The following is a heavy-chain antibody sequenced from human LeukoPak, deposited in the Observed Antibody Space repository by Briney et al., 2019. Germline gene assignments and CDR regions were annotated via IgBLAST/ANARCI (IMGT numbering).Heavy chain of an antibody. CDR2: ISSSSSTI. D-gene: IGHD2-21*01. J-gene: IGHJ6*03. V-gene: IGHV3-48*01. CDR1: GFTFSSYS. CDR3: ASSCGGDCYPNYYYYMDV. Sequence: GGSLRLSCAASGFTFSSYSMNWVRQAPGKGLEWVSYISSSSSTIYYAHSVKGRFTISRDNAKNSLYLQMNSLRAEDTAVYYCASSCGGDCYPNYYYYMDVWGKGTTVTVSS.